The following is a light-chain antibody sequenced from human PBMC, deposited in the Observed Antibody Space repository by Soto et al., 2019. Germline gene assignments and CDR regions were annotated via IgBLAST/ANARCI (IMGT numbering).Light chain of an antibody. Sequence: DIQMTQSPSSLSASVVDRVTITCQASQDIRKYLNWYQQKPWRAPKLLIYGASNLETGVPSRFSGSGYGTDFIFTISSMQPEDIATYYCQHYDNLPPFTFGPGTKVAIK. CDR1: QDIRKY. CDR2: GAS. J-gene: IGKJ3*01. V-gene: IGKV1-33*01. CDR3: QHYDNLPPFT.